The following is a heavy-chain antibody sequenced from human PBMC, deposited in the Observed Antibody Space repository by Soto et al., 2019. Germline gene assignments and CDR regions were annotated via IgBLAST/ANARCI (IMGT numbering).Heavy chain of an antibody. CDR2: INAGNGNT. D-gene: IGHD4-17*01. CDR3: ARAPNDYGDYVATNWFDP. V-gene: IGHV1-3*01. J-gene: IGHJ5*02. CDR1: GYTFTSYA. Sequence: ASVKVSCKASGYTFTSYAMHWVRQAPGQRLEWMGWINAGNGNTKYSQKFQGRVTITRETSASTAYMELSSLRSEETAVYYCARAPNDYGDYVATNWFDPWGQGTLVTVSS.